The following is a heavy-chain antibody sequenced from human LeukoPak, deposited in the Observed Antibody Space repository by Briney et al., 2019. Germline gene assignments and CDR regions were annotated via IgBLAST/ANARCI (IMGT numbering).Heavy chain of an antibody. CDR2: TNHSAST. V-gene: IGHV4-34*01. D-gene: IGHD4-17*01. J-gene: IGHJ6*02. CDR1: GVTFSGYY. Sequence: SEKLSRNCSGYGVTFSGYYWIWLGQPPGLGLEGFVETNHSASTNYNPSLKSRVTISVDTSKNQFSLKLSSVTAADTAVYYCARFPTTVTTDYYYGMDVWGQGTTVTVSS. CDR3: ARFPTTVTTDYYYGMDV.